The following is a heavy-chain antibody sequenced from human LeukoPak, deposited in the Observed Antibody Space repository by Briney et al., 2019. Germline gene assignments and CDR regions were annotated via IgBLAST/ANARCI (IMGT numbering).Heavy chain of an antibody. Sequence: GGSLRLSCAASGFTFSSYGMHWVRQAPGKGLEWVAFIRYDGSNKYYADSVKGRFTISRDNSKNTLYLQMNSLRAEDTAVYYCAKARGSSSGLDAFDIWGQGTKVTVSS. V-gene: IGHV3-30*02. CDR3: AKARGSSSGLDAFDI. CDR1: GFTFSSYG. D-gene: IGHD6-6*01. CDR2: IRYDGSNK. J-gene: IGHJ3*02.